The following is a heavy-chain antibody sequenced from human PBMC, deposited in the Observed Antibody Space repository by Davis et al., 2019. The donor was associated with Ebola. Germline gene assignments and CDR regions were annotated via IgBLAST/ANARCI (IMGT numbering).Heavy chain of an antibody. CDR3: ASRHDY. Sequence: GESLKISCAASGFTFSTYSMNWVRQAPGEGLEWVSYISGSSGTIYYADSVKGRFTISRDNAKNSLYLQMNSLRDEDTAVYYCASRHDYWGQGTLVTVSS. V-gene: IGHV3-48*02. J-gene: IGHJ4*02. CDR1: GFTFSTYS. CDR2: ISGSSGTI.